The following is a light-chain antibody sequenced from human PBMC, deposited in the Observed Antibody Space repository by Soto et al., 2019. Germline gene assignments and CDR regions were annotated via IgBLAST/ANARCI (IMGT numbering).Light chain of an antibody. CDR1: QSISSY. CDR3: QQSSSSHFT. J-gene: IGKJ3*01. CDR2: AAS. Sequence: DIQMTQSPSSLSASVGDRVTITCRASQSISSYFKWYQQKPGKAPNLLIYAASSLQGVVPSKFIGSGSEIDFTLTLSCLQPEDSATYYCQQSSSSHFTFGPETKVDI. V-gene: IGKV1-39*01.